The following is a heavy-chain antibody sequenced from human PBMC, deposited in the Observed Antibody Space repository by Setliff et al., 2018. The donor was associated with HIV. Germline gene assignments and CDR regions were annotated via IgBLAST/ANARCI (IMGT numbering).Heavy chain of an antibody. CDR3: AKDQGYRSYYIEY. CDR1: EYTFNSYE. Sequence: GGSLRLSCAASEYTFNSYEMRWVRQAPGKGLEWLSYISRSDRTRYYADSVRGRFTISRDNSKNTVFLQMNSLRAEDTAVYYCAKDQGYRSYYIEYWGQGTLVTVSS. CDR2: ISRSDRTR. J-gene: IGHJ4*02. V-gene: IGHV3-48*03. D-gene: IGHD5-18*01.